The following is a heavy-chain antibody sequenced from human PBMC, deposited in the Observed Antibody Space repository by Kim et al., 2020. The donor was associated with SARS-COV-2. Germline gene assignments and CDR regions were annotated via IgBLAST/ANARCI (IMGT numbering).Heavy chain of an antibody. CDR2: INPSGGST. Sequence: ASVKVSCKASGYTFTSYYMHWVRQAPGQGLEWMGIINPSGGSTSYAQKFQGRVTMTRDTSTSTVYMELSSLRSEDTAVYYCARDASSFIPYRDYGGNPYYYYYGMDVWGQGTTVTVSS. CDR1: GYTFTSYY. CDR3: ARDASSFIPYRDYGGNPYYYYYGMDV. V-gene: IGHV1-46*01. D-gene: IGHD4-17*01. J-gene: IGHJ6*02.